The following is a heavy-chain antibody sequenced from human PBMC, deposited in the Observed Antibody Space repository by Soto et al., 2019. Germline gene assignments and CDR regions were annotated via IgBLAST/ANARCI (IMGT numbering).Heavy chain of an antibody. V-gene: IGHV1-8*01. Sequence: QVQLVQSGAEVKRPGASVKVSCKASGYTFTSYDFNWVRQAPGQGLEWMGWVNPNSGNTDYAQKFQVRANITRNTSIRTAYMELSSLRSEDTAVYYCARASYLDPAFDIWGQGTMVTVSS. J-gene: IGHJ3*02. D-gene: IGHD2-2*03. CDR1: GYTFTSYD. CDR2: VNPNSGNT. CDR3: ARASYLDPAFDI.